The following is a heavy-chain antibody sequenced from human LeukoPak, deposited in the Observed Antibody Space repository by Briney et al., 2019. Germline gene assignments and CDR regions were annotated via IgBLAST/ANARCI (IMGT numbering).Heavy chain of an antibody. Sequence: GGSLTLSCAASGYTFIDFSVNWVRQAPGKGLEWVSSISVRSNYRYYADSVRGRFTISRDDARDSLFLQMNSLRAEDTAVYFCVRLRRNSDRSGYYYYYDYWGQGTLVTVSS. CDR1: GYTFIDFS. V-gene: IGHV3-21*01. J-gene: IGHJ4*02. D-gene: IGHD3-22*01. CDR2: ISVRSNYR. CDR3: VRLRRNSDRSGYYYYYDY.